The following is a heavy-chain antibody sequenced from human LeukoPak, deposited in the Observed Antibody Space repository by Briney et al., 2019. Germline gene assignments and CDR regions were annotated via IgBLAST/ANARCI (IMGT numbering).Heavy chain of an antibody. J-gene: IGHJ3*02. CDR1: GFTFSSYA. V-gene: IGHV3-23*01. D-gene: IGHD1-26*01. CDR2: ISGSGGST. CDR3: AKELGSYDSLYAFDI. Sequence: PGGSLRLSCAASGFTFSSYAMSWVRQAPGKGLEWVSAISGSGGSTYYADSVKGRFTISRDNSKDSLYLQMNSLRTEDTALYYCAKELGSYDSLYAFDIWGQGTMVTVSS.